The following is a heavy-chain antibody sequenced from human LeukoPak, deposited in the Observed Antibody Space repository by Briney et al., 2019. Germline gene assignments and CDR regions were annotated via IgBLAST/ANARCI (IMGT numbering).Heavy chain of an antibody. CDR1: GGSISSSSYY. V-gene: IGHV4-39*07. CDR3: ARDRCSSTSCYVNFDL. CDR2: IYYSGST. D-gene: IGHD2-2*01. Sequence: SETLSLTCTVSGGSISSSSYYWGWIRQPPGKGLEWIGSIYYSGSTYYNPSLKSRVTISVDTSKNQFSLKLSSVTAADTAVYYCARDRCSSTSCYVNFDLWGRGTLVTVSS. J-gene: IGHJ2*01.